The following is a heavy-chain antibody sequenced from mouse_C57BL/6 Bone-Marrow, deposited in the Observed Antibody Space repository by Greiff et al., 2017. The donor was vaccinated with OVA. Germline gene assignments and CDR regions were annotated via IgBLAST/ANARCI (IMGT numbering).Heavy chain of an antibody. J-gene: IGHJ1*03. CDR3: ARDNWYWYFDV. D-gene: IGHD4-1*01. V-gene: IGHV7-1*01. CDR1: GFTFSDFY. CDR2: RRNKANDYTT. Sequence: EVKLVESGGGLVQSGRSLRLSCATSGFTFSDFYMEWVRQAPGKGLEWIAARRNKANDYTTESSASVKGRFIVSRDTSQSILYRQMNALRAEDTAIDYGARDNWYWYFDVWGTGTTVTVSS.